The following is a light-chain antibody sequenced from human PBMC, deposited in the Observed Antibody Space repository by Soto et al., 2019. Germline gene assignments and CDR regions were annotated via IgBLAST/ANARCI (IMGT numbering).Light chain of an antibody. J-gene: IGKJ4*01. CDR1: QSISSY. V-gene: IGKV1-39*01. CDR2: AAS. Sequence: DIQMTQSPSSLSASVGDRVTITCRASQSISSYLNWYQQKPGKAPKLLIYAASSLQSGVPSRFSGSGSGTHFTLTISSLQAADFATYYCQQSYSTPLTFGGGNKVEIK. CDR3: QQSYSTPLT.